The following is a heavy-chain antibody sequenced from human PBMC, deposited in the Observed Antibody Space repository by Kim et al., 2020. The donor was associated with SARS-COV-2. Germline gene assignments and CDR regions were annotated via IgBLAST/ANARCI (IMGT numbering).Heavy chain of an antibody. CDR1: GGSFSGYY. V-gene: IGHV4-34*01. Sequence: SETLSLTCAVYGGSFSGYYWSWIRQPPGKGLEWIGEINHSGSTNYNPSLKSRVTISVDTSKNQFSLKLSSVTAADTAVYYCASKGIAAAGHVSYFDYWGQGTLVTVSS. D-gene: IGHD6-13*01. CDR3: ASKGIAAAGHVSYFDY. J-gene: IGHJ4*02. CDR2: INHSGST.